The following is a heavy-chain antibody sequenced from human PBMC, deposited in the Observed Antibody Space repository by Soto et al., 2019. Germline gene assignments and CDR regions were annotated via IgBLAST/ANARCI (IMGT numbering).Heavy chain of an antibody. V-gene: IGHV3-33*01. CDR2: IWYDGSNK. D-gene: IGHD6-25*01. J-gene: IGHJ4*02. Sequence: QVQLVESGGGVVQPGRSLRLSCAASGFTFSSYGMHWVRQAPGKGLEWVAVIWYDGSNKYYADSVKGRFTISRDNSKNTLYLQMNSLRAEDTAVYYCARADIAAGFLGYWGQGTLVTVSS. CDR1: GFTFSSYG. CDR3: ARADIAAGFLGY.